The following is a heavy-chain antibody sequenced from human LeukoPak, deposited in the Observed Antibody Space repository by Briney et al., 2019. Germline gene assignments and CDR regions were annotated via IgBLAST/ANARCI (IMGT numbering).Heavy chain of an antibody. CDR3: ARDGKGVTDAFDI. CDR1: GFTFSSYS. D-gene: IGHD1-26*01. J-gene: IGHJ3*02. CDR2: ISSSSSYI. Sequence: GGSLRLSCAASGFTFSSYSMNWVRQAPGKGLEWVSSISSSSSYIYYADSVKGRFTISRDNAKNSLYLQMNSLRAEDTALYYCARDGKGVTDAFDIWGQGTMVTVSS. V-gene: IGHV3-21*04.